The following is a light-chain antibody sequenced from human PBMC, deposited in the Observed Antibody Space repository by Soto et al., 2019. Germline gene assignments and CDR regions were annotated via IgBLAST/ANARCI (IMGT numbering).Light chain of an antibody. CDR1: QSVSSN. J-gene: IGKJ5*01. Sequence: EIVMTQSPATLSVSPGERATLSCRASQSVSSNLAWYQQKPGQAPRLLIYGASTRATGIPARFSGSRSGTEFTLTISSLLSEDFALYYCQHYGRSPITFGQGTRLEIK. CDR3: QHYGRSPIT. V-gene: IGKV3-15*01. CDR2: GAS.